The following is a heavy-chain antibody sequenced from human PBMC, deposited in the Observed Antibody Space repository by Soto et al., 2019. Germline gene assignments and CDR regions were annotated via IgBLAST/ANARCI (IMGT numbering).Heavy chain of an antibody. D-gene: IGHD5-12*01. CDR2: IKPDNGDT. CDR3: ATSYESGFDP. CDR1: GYPFSKYG. J-gene: IGHJ5*02. Sequence: QLQLVQSGAAVERPGASVRVSCKAYGYPFSKYGISWIRQAPGQGLEWMGWIKPDNGDTNYAQKFQGRVTMTTDTSSSTAYMELRRLRSDDTAVYYCATSYESGFDPWGQGTLVSVSS. V-gene: IGHV1-18*04.